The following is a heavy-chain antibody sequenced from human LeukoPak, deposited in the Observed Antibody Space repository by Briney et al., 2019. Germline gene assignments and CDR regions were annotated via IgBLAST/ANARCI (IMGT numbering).Heavy chain of an antibody. CDR3: ARDVDSRTTIFGVVGYFDL. V-gene: IGHV4-39*07. CDR1: GGSISSSSYY. D-gene: IGHD3-3*01. Sequence: SETLSLTCTVSGGSISSSSYYWGWIRQPPGKGLEWIGSIYYSGSTYYNPSLKSRVTISVDTSKNQFSLKLSSVTAADTAVYYCARDVDSRTTIFGVVGYFDLWGRGTLVTVSS. J-gene: IGHJ2*01. CDR2: IYYSGST.